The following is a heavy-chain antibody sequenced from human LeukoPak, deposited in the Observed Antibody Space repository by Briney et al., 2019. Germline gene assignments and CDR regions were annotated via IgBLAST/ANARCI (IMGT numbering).Heavy chain of an antibody. V-gene: IGHV3-11*04. CDR1: GFTFSDYY. Sequence: GGSLRLSCAASGFTFSDYYMSWIRQAPGKGLEWVSYISSSGSNIYYADSVKGRFTISRDNAKTSLYLQMNSLRAEDTAVYYCARHLSGVTGYTYGRGIDYWGQGTLVTVSS. J-gene: IGHJ4*02. CDR2: ISSSGSNI. CDR3: ARHLSGVTGYTYGRGIDY. D-gene: IGHD5-18*01.